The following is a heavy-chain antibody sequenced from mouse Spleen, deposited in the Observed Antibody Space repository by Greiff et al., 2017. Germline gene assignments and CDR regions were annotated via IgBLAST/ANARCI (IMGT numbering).Heavy chain of an antibody. CDR3: ARWGRTARATFFDY. Sequence: VMLVESGAELARPGASVKLSCKASGYTFTSYGISWVKQRTGQGLEWIGEIYPRSGNTYYNEKFKGKATLTADKSSSTAYMELRSLTSEDSAVYFCARWGRTARATFFDYWGQGTTLTVSS. CDR1: GYTFTSYG. J-gene: IGHJ2*01. V-gene: IGHV1-81*01. D-gene: IGHD3-2*01. CDR2: IYPRSGNT.